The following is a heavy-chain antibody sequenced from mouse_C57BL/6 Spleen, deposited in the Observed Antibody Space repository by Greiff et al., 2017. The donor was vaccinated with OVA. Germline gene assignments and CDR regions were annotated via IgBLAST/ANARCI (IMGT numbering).Heavy chain of an antibody. D-gene: IGHD4-1*01. Sequence: QVQLQQSGPVLVKPGASVKISCKASGYAFSSSWMNWVKQRPGKGLEWIGRIYPGDGDTNYNGKFKGKATLTADKSSSTAYMQLSSLTSEDSAVYFCARGSWDGYWGQGTTLTVSS. CDR3: ARGSWDGY. J-gene: IGHJ2*01. V-gene: IGHV1-82*01. CDR1: GYAFSSSW. CDR2: IYPGDGDT.